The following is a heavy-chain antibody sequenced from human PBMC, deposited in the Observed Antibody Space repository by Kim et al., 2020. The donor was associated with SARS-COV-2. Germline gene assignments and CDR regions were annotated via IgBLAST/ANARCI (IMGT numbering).Heavy chain of an antibody. CDR1: GFTFSSYA. V-gene: IGHV3-30*04. CDR3: ARGQYYGSGFDY. Sequence: GGSLRLSCAASGFTFSSYAMHWVRQAPGKGLEWVAVISYDGSNKYYADSVKGRFTISRDNSKNTLYLQMNSLRAEDTAVYYCARGQYYGSGFDYWGQGTLCTVSS. D-gene: IGHD3-10*01. CDR2: ISYDGSNK. J-gene: IGHJ4*02.